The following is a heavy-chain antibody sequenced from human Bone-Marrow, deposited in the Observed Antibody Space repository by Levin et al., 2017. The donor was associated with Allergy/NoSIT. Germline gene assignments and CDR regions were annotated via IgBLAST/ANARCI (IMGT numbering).Heavy chain of an antibody. J-gene: IGHJ3*02. D-gene: IGHD3-16*01. CDR3: ARDVRGSQEKNAFDI. CDR1: GDSITGSY. Sequence: SETLSLTCTVSGDSITGSYWTWIRQPPGKGLVWIGYISYNGRANYNPSLKSRVTISADTSKNQLSLKLNSVTAADTAVYYCARDVRGSQEKNAFDIWGQGTRVAVSS. V-gene: IGHV4-59*01. CDR2: ISYNGRA.